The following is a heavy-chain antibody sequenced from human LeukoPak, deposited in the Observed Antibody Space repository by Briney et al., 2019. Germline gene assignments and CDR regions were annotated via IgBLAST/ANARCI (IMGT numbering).Heavy chain of an antibody. D-gene: IGHD3-16*01. CDR1: GFTFSSYS. CDR2: ISSRSTYI. J-gene: IGHJ6*04. CDR3: AKSTRAVMAMMDV. Sequence: GGSLRLSCAASGFTFSSYSMNWVRQAPGKGLEWVSSISSRSTYIYHANSVKGRFTISRDNAKNSLFLQMNSLRAEDTAVYFCAKSTRAVMAMMDVWGKGTTVTVSS. V-gene: IGHV3-21*01.